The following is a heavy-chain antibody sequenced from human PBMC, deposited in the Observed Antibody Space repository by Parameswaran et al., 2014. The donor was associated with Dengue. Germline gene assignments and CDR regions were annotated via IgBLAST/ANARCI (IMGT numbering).Heavy chain of an antibody. CDR3: ARAKRNYYSDSDAFYLDY. D-gene: IGHD3-22*01. J-gene: IGHJ4*02. Sequence: PGKGLEWLGYIYQSGNTYQNPSLKSRVTISVDKSKNHFSLKLSSVTAADTAVYYCARAKRNYYSDSDAFYLDYWGRGTLVTVSS. CDR2: IYQSGNT. V-gene: IGHV4-30-2*01.